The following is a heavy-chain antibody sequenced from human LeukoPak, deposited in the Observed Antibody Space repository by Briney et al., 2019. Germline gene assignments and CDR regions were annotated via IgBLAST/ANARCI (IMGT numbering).Heavy chain of an antibody. CDR3: ARHRGFCSSTSCYRGRPFDY. D-gene: IGHD2-2*01. Sequence: SETLSLTCTVSGGSISSYYWSWIRQPAGKGLEWIGRIYTSGSTNYNPSLKSRVTMSVDTSKNQFSLKLSSVTAADTAVYYCARHRGFCSSTSCYRGRPFDYWGQGTLVTVSS. CDR1: GGSISSYY. J-gene: IGHJ4*02. V-gene: IGHV4-4*07. CDR2: IYTSGST.